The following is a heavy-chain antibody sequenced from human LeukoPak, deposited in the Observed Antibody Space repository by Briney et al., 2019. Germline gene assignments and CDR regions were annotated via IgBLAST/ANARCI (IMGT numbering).Heavy chain of an antibody. CDR2: INSDGSST. J-gene: IGHJ4*02. CDR1: GXSLSSYW. V-gene: IGHV3-74*01. D-gene: IGHD2-21*02. CDR3: SRGKILGDDFDY. Sequence: PGGSLRLSCAASGXSLSSYWMFWVRQAPGKGLEWVSRINSDGSSTLYADSVKGRFTISRDNAKNTLYLQMNSLRAEDTAVYYCSRGKILGDDFDYWGQGTLVTVSS.